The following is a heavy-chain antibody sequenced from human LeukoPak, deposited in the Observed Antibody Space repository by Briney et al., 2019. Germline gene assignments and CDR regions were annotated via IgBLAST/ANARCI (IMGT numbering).Heavy chain of an antibody. D-gene: IGHD6-13*01. CDR3: ARVPSSWYAYFDY. J-gene: IGHJ4*02. Sequence: SETLSLTCTVSGGSINNYYWNWIRQPPGKGLEWIGYISYSGSTNYNPSLKSRVTISVDTSKNQFSLKLSSVTAADTAVYYCARVPSSWYAYFDYWGQGTLVTVSS. CDR2: ISYSGST. CDR1: GGSINNYY. V-gene: IGHV4-59*12.